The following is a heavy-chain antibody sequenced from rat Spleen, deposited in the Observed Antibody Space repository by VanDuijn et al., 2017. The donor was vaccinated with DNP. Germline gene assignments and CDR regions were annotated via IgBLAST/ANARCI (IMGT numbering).Heavy chain of an antibody. Sequence: EVQLMESGGDLVQPGRSLKLSCVASGFTFNYYWMTWIRQVPGKGLAWLASISSNGGNTYYPDSVKGRFTISRDNAKDTLYLQMNSLRSEDTATYYCARDGTVFRYFDFWGPGTMVTVSS. CDR3: ARDGTVFRYFDF. V-gene: IGHV5-31*01. CDR2: ISSNGGNT. D-gene: IGHD5-1*01. J-gene: IGHJ1*01. CDR1: GFTFNYYW.